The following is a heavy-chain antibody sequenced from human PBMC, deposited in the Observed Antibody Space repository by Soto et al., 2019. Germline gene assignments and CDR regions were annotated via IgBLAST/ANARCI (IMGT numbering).Heavy chain of an antibody. CDR1: GFSLSNARMG. CDR2: IFSNDEK. V-gene: IGHV2-26*01. D-gene: IGHD3-22*01. CDR3: ALFDSSGYPFDY. Sequence: QVTLKESGPVLVKPTETLTLTCTVSGFSLSNARMGVSWIRQPPGKALEWLAHIFSNDEKSYSTSLKSRLTISKDTSKSQVVLTMTNMDRVDTATYYCALFDSSGYPFDYWGQGTLVTVSS. J-gene: IGHJ4*02.